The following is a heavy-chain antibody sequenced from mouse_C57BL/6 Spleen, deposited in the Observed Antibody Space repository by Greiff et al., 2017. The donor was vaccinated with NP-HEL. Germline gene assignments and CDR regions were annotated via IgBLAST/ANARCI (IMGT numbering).Heavy chain of an antibody. D-gene: IGHD2-4*01. Sequence: ESGPGLVKPSQSLSLTCSVTGYSITSGYYWNWIRQFPGNKLEWMGYISYDGSNNYNPSLKNRISITRDTSKNQFFLKLNSVTTEDTATYYCATYDYGYFDYWGQGTTLTVSS. CDR2: ISYDGSN. CDR1: GYSITSGYY. J-gene: IGHJ2*01. V-gene: IGHV3-6*01. CDR3: ATYDYGYFDY.